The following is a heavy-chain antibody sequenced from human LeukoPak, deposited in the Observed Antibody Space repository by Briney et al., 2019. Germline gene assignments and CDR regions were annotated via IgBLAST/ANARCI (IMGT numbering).Heavy chain of an antibody. CDR2: IHPRRGDT. V-gene: IGHV1-2*06. CDR3: ARDGDYGTGSYYRGCIDS. D-gene: IGHD3-10*01. J-gene: IGHJ4*02. Sequence: ASLKVSCKTSGYSFTTFYIHWVRQAPGQGLEWMGRIHPRRGDTNYAQKSQGRVTLTRQTSISTAYLDLSSLRSDDTAVYYCARDGDYGTGSYYRGCIDSWGQGTPVTVSP. CDR1: GYSFTTFY.